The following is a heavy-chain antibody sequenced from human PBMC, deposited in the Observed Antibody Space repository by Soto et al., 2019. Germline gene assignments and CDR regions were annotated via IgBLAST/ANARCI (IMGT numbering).Heavy chain of an antibody. D-gene: IGHD2-15*01. CDR3: ARSWGGSTSGRVDV. Sequence: EVQLVESGGGLVHPGRSLRLSCVASGFIFDDHVMHWVRQVPGKGLEWVGHITWDGYSIGYGGSVRGRFTISRDNAKNTLDLQMNSMRPEDTALYYCARSWGGSTSGRVDVWGQGTTVTVSS. CDR1: GFIFDDHV. V-gene: IGHV3-9*01. CDR2: ITWDGYSI. J-gene: IGHJ6*02.